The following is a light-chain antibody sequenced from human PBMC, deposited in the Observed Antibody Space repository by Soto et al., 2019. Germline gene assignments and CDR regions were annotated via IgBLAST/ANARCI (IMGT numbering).Light chain of an antibody. CDR3: QQDYNYPLT. CDR1: QGIRHY. Sequence: AIQMTQSPSSLSASVGDRVTITCRASQGIRHYLGWYQQKPGKAPKLLIYAASSLQSGVPSRFSGSGSGTDFTLTISSLQPEDFETYYCQQDYNYPLTFGGGTKVEIK. J-gene: IGKJ4*01. V-gene: IGKV1-6*01. CDR2: AAS.